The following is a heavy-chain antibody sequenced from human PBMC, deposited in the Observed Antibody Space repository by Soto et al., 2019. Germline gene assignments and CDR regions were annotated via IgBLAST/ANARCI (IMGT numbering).Heavy chain of an antibody. CDR3: AKTAGYSNSWYVN. V-gene: IGHV3-23*01. D-gene: IGHD6-13*01. J-gene: IGHJ5*02. CDR2: TSGSGGST. Sequence: PGGSLRLSCAASGFTFSSYAMSWVRQAPGKGLEWVSGTSGSGGSTYYADSVKGRFTISRDNSKNTLYLQMDSLRGEDTAVYYCAKTAGYSNSWYVNWGQGALVTVSS. CDR1: GFTFSSYA.